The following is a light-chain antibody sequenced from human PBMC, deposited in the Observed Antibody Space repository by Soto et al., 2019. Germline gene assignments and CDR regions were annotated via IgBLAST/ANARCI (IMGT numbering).Light chain of an antibody. V-gene: IGLV2-14*01. J-gene: IGLJ1*01. CDR1: SSDVGGYNY. CDR2: DVS. Sequence: QCVLTQPASVSGSPGQSITISCTGTSSDVGGYNYVSWFQQHPGKAPKLMIYDVSARPSGVSNRFSGSKSGNTASLTISGLQAEDEADSYCSSYTPSGFVFGPGTKVTVL. CDR3: SSYTPSGFV.